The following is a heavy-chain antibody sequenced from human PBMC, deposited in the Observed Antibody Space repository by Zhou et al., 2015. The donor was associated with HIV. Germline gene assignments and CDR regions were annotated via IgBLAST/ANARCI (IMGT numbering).Heavy chain of an antibody. J-gene: IGHJ6*02. CDR1: GGTFSSYA. CDR2: IIPIFGTA. D-gene: IGHD3-22*01. CDR3: ARGRIVVVIGTVGYYYGMDV. Sequence: QVQLVQSGAEVKKPGSSVKVSCKASGGTFSSYAISWVRQAPGQGLEWMGGIIPIFGTANYAQKFQGRVTITADESTSTAYMELSSLRSEDTAVYYCARGRIVVVIGTVGYYYGMDVWGQGTTVTVSS. V-gene: IGHV1-69*01.